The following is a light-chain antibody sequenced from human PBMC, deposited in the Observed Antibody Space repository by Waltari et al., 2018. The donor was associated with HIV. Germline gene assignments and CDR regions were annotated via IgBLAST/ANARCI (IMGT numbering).Light chain of an antibody. Sequence: QSVLTQPPSVSGAPGQRVRISCTGTTFNIGAGHDVHWYQQLPGTAPKLPIFGNNKRPSGVPDLFSGSNSGSSASLAITGLQAEDEADYYCQSYDNRLRGVFVGGTKVTVL. CDR3: QSYDNRLRGV. CDR2: GNN. J-gene: IGLJ3*02. V-gene: IGLV1-40*01. CDR1: TFNIGAGHD.